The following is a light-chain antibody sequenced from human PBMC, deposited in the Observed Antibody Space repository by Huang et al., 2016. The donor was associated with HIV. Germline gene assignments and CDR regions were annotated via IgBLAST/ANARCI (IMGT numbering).Light chain of an antibody. J-gene: IGKJ2*01. CDR2: ATS. CDR1: QSISAY. CDR3: QQSYSFPRT. Sequence: DIQMTQSPSSLYASVGDRVTISCRASQSISAYLNWYQHRPGRAPKLLIYATSDLHGGVPSRFSGSRSGTQVTLTISSLQPEDFATYYCQQSYSFPRTFGQGTKLDIK. V-gene: IGKV1-39*01.